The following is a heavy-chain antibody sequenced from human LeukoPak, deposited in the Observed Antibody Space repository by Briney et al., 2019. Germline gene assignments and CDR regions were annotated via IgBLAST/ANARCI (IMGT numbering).Heavy chain of an antibody. V-gene: IGHV3-33*01. D-gene: IGHD4-23*01. Sequence: GGSLRLSCVASGFTYSSYGMHWVRQAPGKGLEWVAVIWYDGSNKYYADSVKGRFTISRDNSKSTLYLQMNSLRAEDTAVYYCARDSGGGNSGGSAYWGQGTLVTVSS. J-gene: IGHJ4*02. CDR2: IWYDGSNK. CDR3: ARDSGGGNSGGSAY. CDR1: GFTYSSYG.